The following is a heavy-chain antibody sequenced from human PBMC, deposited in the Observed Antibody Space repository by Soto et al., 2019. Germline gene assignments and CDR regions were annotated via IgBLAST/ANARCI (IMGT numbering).Heavy chain of an antibody. CDR1: GFTFRNYA. J-gene: IGHJ6*02. D-gene: IGHD4-17*01. CDR2: ISGSDGST. V-gene: IGHV3-23*01. CDR3: AKTTVIVGYYYGMDV. Sequence: EVQLLESGGGWVQPGGFLRLSCAASGFTFRNYAMSWVRQAPGKGLEWVSTISGSDGSTYYADSVKGRFTISRDNSQNTLYLQMNSLRAEDTAVYYFAKTTVIVGYYYGMDVWGQGTTVTVSS.